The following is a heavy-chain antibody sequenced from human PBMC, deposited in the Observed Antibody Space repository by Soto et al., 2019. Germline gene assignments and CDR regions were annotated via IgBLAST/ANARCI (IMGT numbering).Heavy chain of an antibody. J-gene: IGHJ4*02. CDR1: GFTFTSYS. CDR3: ATDLPGYCSTTNCYYYFGF. CDR2: IRQDGHEK. V-gene: IGHV3-7*03. Sequence: GGSLRLSCAVSGFTFTSYSMSWVRQAPGEGLEWVANIRQDGHEKYYVDSVRGRFTISRDNAHNSLYLQLDSLRAEDTAMYYCATDLPGYCSTTNCYYYFGFCGEGSVVTVS. D-gene: IGHD2-2*01.